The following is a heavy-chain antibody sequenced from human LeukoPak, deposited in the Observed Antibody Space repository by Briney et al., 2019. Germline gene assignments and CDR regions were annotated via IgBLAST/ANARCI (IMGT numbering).Heavy chain of an antibody. V-gene: IGHV4-38-2*01. Sequence: SETLSLTCAVSCYYISSGSYWGWIRQSPGKGLEWVGSIFHSGNSYYNPSLKSRLTMSVDTSKNQFSLKLTSVTAADTALYYCARVTYVDDMLYQYFDYWGQGILVTVSS. J-gene: IGHJ4*02. CDR2: IFHSGNS. CDR3: ARVTYVDDMLYQYFDY. CDR1: CYYISSGSY. D-gene: IGHD4-17*01.